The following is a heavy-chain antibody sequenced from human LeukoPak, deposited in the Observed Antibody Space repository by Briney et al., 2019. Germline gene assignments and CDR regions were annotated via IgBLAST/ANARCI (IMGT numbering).Heavy chain of an antibody. V-gene: IGHV3-30*04. Sequence: PGGSLRLSCAASGFTFSSYSMNWVRQAPGKGLEWVAVISYDGSNKYYADSVKGRFTISRDNSKNTLYLQMNSLRAEDTAVYYCARDSDFWSGYGAFDIWGQGTMVTVSS. D-gene: IGHD3-3*01. J-gene: IGHJ3*02. CDR2: ISYDGSNK. CDR3: ARDSDFWSGYGAFDI. CDR1: GFTFSSYS.